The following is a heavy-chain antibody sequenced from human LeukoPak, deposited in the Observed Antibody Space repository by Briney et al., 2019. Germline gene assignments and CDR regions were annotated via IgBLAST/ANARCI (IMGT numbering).Heavy chain of an antibody. V-gene: IGHV3-48*01. CDR1: GFTFSSYS. CDR3: AREYSSGWYDENGI. CDR2: ISSSSSTI. Sequence: GGSLRLSCAASGFTFSSYSMNWVRQAPGKGLEWVSYISSSSSTIYYADSVKGRFTISRDNAKNSLYLQMNSLRAEDTAVYYCAREYSSGWYDENGIWGQGTMVTVSS. J-gene: IGHJ3*02. D-gene: IGHD6-19*01.